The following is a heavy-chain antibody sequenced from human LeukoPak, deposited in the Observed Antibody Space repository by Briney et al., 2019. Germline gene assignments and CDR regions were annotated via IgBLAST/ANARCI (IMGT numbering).Heavy chain of an antibody. V-gene: IGHV3-7*01. CDR1: GFTFSSYW. CDR2: IKQDGSEK. CDR3: ARDPNGAPDAFDI. J-gene: IGHJ3*02. Sequence: GGSLRLSCAASGFTFSSYWMSWVRQAPGKGLEWVANIKQDGSEKYYVDSVKGRFTISRDNAKNSLYLQMNSLRAEDTAVYYCARDPNGAPDAFDIWGQGTMVTVSS. D-gene: IGHD1-26*01.